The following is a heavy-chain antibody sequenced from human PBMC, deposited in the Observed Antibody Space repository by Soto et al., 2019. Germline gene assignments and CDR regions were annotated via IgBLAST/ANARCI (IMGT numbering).Heavy chain of an antibody. CDR2: ISHSGST. CDR1: GGSISSSNW. D-gene: IGHD5-18*01. V-gene: IGHV4-4*02. J-gene: IGHJ6*02. Sequence: QVQLQESGPGLVKPSGTLSVTCAVSGGSISSSNWWNWVRQPPGKGLEWIGEISHSGSTNYNPSLRSRVTISLDKSKNQSSVRVKAVTAADTAEYYCARAWPSVDSYGSGVMDVWGQGTTVTVSS. CDR3: ARAWPSVDSYGSGVMDV.